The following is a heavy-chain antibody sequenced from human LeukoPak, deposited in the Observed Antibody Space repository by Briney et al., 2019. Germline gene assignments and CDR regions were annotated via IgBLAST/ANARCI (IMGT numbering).Heavy chain of an antibody. V-gene: IGHV3-74*01. CDR2: INTDGSIT. Sequence: GGSLRLSCAASGFTFSDYWIHWVRHAPGKGLVWVSRINTDGSITNYADSVKGRFSISRDNAKNTLYLQMSSLRAEDTAVYYCARDRGPRTGFMVREAYDYWGQGTLVTVSS. CDR1: GFTFSDYW. CDR3: ARDRGPRTGFMVREAYDY. D-gene: IGHD3-10*01. J-gene: IGHJ4*02.